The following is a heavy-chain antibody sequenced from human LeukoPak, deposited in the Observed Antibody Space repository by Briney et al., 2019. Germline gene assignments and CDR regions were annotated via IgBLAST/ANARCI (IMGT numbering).Heavy chain of an antibody. J-gene: IGHJ4*02. D-gene: IGHD1-26*01. CDR2: IRYDGSNK. CDR3: AKDHNAYSGSYLIDRYYFDY. CDR1: GFTFSSYA. V-gene: IGHV3-30*02. Sequence: GGSLRLSCAASGFTFSSYAMSWVRQAPGKGLEWVAFIRYDGSNKYYADSVKGRFTISRDNSKNTLYLQMNSLRAEDTAVYYCAKDHNAYSGSYLIDRYYFDYWGQGTLVTVSS.